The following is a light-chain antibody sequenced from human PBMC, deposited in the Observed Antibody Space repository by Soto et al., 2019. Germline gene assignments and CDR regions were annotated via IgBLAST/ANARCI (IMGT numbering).Light chain of an antibody. CDR1: QVINSF. J-gene: IGKJ4*01. Sequence: AIQLTQSPSSLSASVGDRVTITCRASQVINSFLAWYQQKPGKAPKLLLYAASSLQTGVPSRFSGSGSATDFTLTINSLQPEDFATYYCQQTDSYPSTFGGGTKVEI. CDR3: QQTDSYPST. V-gene: IGKV1-13*02. CDR2: AAS.